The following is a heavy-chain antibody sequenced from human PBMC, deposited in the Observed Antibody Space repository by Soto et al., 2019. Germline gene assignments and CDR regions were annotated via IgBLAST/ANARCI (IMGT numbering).Heavy chain of an antibody. V-gene: IGHV3-23*01. CDR2: ISGSGGST. D-gene: IGHD3-22*01. Sequence: EVQLLESGGGLVQPGGSLRLSCATSRFIFNNYAMSWVRQAPGKGLERVSTISGSGGSTYYADSVKGRLTISRDNSKNTLYLQMNSLRAEDTAVYYCAKDESIGYYGAALAAFDIWGQGTMVTVSS. CDR3: AKDESIGYYGAALAAFDI. J-gene: IGHJ3*02. CDR1: RFIFNNYA.